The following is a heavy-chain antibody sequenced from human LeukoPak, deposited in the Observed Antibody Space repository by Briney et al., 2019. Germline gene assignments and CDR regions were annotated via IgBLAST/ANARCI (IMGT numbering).Heavy chain of an antibody. Sequence: SETLSLTCTVSGGSISSGDYYWSWIRQPPGKGLEWIGYIYYSGSTYYNPSLKSRVTMSIDTSKNQFSLKLTSVTAADTATYYCARETSLAGFASGLGFNYWGQGILVTVSS. CDR3: ARETSLAGFASGLGFNY. V-gene: IGHV4-30-4*02. CDR2: IYYSGST. D-gene: IGHD6-19*01. J-gene: IGHJ4*02. CDR1: GGSISSGDYY.